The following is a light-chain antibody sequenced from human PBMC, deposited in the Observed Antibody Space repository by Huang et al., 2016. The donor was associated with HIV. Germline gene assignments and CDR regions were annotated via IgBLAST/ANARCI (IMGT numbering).Light chain of an antibody. V-gene: IGKV1-5*03. CDR1: QSISDW. Sequence: DIQMTQSPSTLSASVGDRVTITCRASQSISDWLAWYQQKPGKAPKLLIYKASDLESGVPSRFSGSGSGTEFTLTISSLQPDDFATYYCQLYSGYFAFGPGTKIYIK. J-gene: IGKJ3*01. CDR3: QLYSGYFA. CDR2: KAS.